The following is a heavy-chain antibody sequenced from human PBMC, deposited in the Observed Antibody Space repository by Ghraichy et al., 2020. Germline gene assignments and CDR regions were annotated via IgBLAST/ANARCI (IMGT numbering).Heavy chain of an antibody. J-gene: IGHJ6*02. V-gene: IGHV3-48*03. Sequence: GSLRLSCAASGFTFSSYEINWVRQAPGKGLEWVSYISSSGSTIYYADSVKGRFTISRDNAKNSLYLQMNSLRAEDTAVYYCARAYYYLDVWGQGTTVTVSS. CDR1: GFTFSSYE. CDR3: ARAYYYLDV. CDR2: ISSSGSTI. D-gene: IGHD3-10*01.